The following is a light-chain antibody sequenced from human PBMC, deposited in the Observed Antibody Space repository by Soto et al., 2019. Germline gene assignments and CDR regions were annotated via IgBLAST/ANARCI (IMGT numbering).Light chain of an antibody. V-gene: IGKV3-20*01. Sequence: EIVLTQSPGTLSLSVGERVTLSCRASQSVSSYLAWYQQTPGQAPRLLIYDTSNRATGTPDRFSGSGSGTDFTLIISRLEPEDFTVYYCQQYGSSPFTFGGGTTVEIK. CDR2: DTS. CDR1: QSVSSY. CDR3: QQYGSSPFT. J-gene: IGKJ4*01.